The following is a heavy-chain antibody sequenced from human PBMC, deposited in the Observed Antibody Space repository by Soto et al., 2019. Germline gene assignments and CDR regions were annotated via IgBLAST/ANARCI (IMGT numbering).Heavy chain of an antibody. CDR2: FNPIFRKL. CDR3: VRDRRIYYSDPHDEFVASDYEV. J-gene: IGHJ3*01. V-gene: IGHV1-69*01. D-gene: IGHD3-22*01. CDR1: GGIFGSHG. Sequence: QVQLIQSEAEVKKPGSSVRVSCTASGGIFGSHGFSWVRQAPGQRLGWVGGFNPIFRKLTYTEKFQARVRIAADESTNTVYLDLSSLTSEDTAVYYCVRDRRIYYSDPHDEFVASDYEVWGQGTMVSVSS.